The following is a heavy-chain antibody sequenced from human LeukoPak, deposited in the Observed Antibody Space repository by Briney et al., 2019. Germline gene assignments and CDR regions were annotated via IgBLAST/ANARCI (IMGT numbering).Heavy chain of an antibody. CDR3: TRLRSGYIDF. D-gene: IGHD4-17*01. J-gene: IGHJ4*02. Sequence: GGSLRLSCTASGLIFGDYAMSWFRQAPGKGLEWVGLIRSNVHGGTTEYAASVKGRFTISRDDSKRIAYLQMNSLKTEDTALYYCTRLRSGYIDFWGQGTLVTVSS. CDR1: GLIFGDYA. V-gene: IGHV3-49*03. CDR2: IRSNVHGGTT.